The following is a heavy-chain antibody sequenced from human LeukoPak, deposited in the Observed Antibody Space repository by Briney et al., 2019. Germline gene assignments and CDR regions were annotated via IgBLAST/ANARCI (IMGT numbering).Heavy chain of an antibody. CDR2: INHSGST. CDR1: GGSFSCYY. D-gene: IGHD2-8*01. CDR3: ASHRRLFPRRGSVYVSRTEN. Sequence: SETLSLTCAVYGGSFSCYYWRGIRQPPGKGLEWIGEINHSGSTNYNPSLKSRVTISVDTSKNQFSLKLSSVTAADTAVYYCASHRRLFPRRGSVYVSRTENCGHRTLVTVSS. V-gene: IGHV4-34*01. J-gene: IGHJ4*01.